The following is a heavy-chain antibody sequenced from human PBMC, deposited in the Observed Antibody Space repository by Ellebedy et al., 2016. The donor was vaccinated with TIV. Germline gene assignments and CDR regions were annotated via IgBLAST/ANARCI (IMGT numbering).Heavy chain of an antibody. CDR2: ISSSSSTI. J-gene: IGHJ4*02. V-gene: IGHV3-48*01. D-gene: IGHD1-26*01. CDR1: GFTFSSYS. CDR3: ARDLGVSGTFYLLVY. Sequence: GESLKISCAASGFTFSSYSMNWVRQAPGKGLEWVSYISSSSSTIYYADSVKGRFTISRDNSRRTLYLQMNSLNPEDTAMYYCARDLGVSGTFYLLVYWGQGTLVTVSS.